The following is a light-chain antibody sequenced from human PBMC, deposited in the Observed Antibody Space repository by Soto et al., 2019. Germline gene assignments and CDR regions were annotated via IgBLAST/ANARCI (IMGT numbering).Light chain of an antibody. CDR2: DVS. CDR1: SSDVGGYNY. Sequence: QSVLTQPASVSGSPGQSITIPCTGTSSDVGGYNYVSWYQQHPGKAPKLMIYDVSNRPSGVSYRFSGSKSGNTASLTISGLQADDEADYYCISYTTSGTYVFGTGTKLTVL. V-gene: IGLV2-14*01. CDR3: ISYTTSGTYV. J-gene: IGLJ1*01.